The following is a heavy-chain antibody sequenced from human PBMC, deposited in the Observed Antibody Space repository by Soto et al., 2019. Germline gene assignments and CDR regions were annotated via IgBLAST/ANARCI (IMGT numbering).Heavy chain of an antibody. CDR3: ARGQTRHIYYFDY. CDR1: GGSISSGGYY. CDR2: IYYSGST. J-gene: IGHJ4*02. D-gene: IGHD2-21*01. Sequence: PSETLSLTCTVSGGSISSGGYYWSWIRQHPGKGLEWIGYIYYSGSTYYNPSLKSRVTISVDTSKNQFSLKLSSVTAADTAVYYCARGQTRHIYYFDYWGQGTLVTVS. V-gene: IGHV4-31*03.